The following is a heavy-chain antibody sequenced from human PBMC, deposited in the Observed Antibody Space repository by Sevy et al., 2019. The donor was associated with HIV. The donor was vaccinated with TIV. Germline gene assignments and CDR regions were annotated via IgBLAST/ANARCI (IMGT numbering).Heavy chain of an antibody. Sequence: SETLSLTCAVSGGSISSGGYSWSWIRQPPGKGLEWIGYIYHSGSTYYNPSLKSRVTISVDRSKNQFSLKLCSVTAADTAGYYCARGAYYYDSSGNNYFDYWGQGTLVTVSS. CDR1: GGSISSGGYS. V-gene: IGHV4-30-2*01. D-gene: IGHD3-22*01. J-gene: IGHJ4*02. CDR2: IYHSGST. CDR3: ARGAYYYDSSGNNYFDY.